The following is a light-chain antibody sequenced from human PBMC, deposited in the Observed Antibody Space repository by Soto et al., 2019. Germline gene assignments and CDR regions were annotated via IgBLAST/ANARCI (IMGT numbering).Light chain of an antibody. J-gene: IGKJ1*01. CDR2: GAS. Sequence: EMVMTQSPATLSVSPGERATLSCRASQSVFGNLAWYQQKPGQAPRLLFYGASTRATGIPARFSGTGSGTEFTLTISSLQPEDFAVYYCQQYNSWPRTFGQGTKWIS. CDR3: QQYNSWPRT. CDR1: QSVFGN. V-gene: IGKV3-15*01.